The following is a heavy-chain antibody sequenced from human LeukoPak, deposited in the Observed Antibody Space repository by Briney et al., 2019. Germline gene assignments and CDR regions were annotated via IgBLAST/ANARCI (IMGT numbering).Heavy chain of an antibody. CDR1: GFTFSSFA. CDR3: ARGDYGDRDLDY. CDR2: ISDSGGTT. D-gene: IGHD4-17*01. Sequence: GGSLRLSCAASGFTFSSFAMSWVRQAPGKGLEWVSAISDSGGTTYYADSVKGRFTISRDNAKNSLYLQMNSLRDEDTAVYYCARGDYGDRDLDYWGQGTLVTVSS. V-gene: IGHV3-23*01. J-gene: IGHJ4*02.